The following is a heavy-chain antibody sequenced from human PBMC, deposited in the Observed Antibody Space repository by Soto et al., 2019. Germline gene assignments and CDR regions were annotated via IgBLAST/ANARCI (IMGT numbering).Heavy chain of an antibody. CDR2: INPSGGTT. D-gene: IGHD2-15*01. J-gene: IGHJ4*02. CDR3: ARVRGGGSEYFFDY. Sequence: AASVKVSCKASGYTFTRCNVHWVRQAPGQGLEWMAIINPSGGTTYYVQKFEGRVTLTTDTSTSTVYVELSSLRSDDTAVYYCARVRGGGSEYFFDYWGQGTLVTVSS. CDR1: GYTFTRCN. V-gene: IGHV1-46*01.